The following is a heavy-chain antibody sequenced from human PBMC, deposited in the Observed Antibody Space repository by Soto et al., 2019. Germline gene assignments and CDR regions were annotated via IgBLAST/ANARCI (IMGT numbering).Heavy chain of an antibody. D-gene: IGHD3-16*01. J-gene: IGHJ6*02. CDR3: AMVDVYVTPSPQDV. CDR1: GYSFTRYG. Sequence: QVQLVQSGAEVKNPGASVKVSCKASGYSFTRYGIGWARQAPGQGLEWMGWINAYNGNTNYAQNLQGRLTLSTXTXPTTAYMELMSLRSNDTAIYYCAMVDVYVTPSPQDVWGQGTTVTVSS. CDR2: INAYNGNT. V-gene: IGHV1-18*01.